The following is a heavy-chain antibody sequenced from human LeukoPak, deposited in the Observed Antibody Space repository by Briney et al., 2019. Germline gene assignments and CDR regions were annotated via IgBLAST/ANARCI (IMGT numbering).Heavy chain of an antibody. D-gene: IGHD2-21*02. Sequence: SETLSLTCTVSGGSLSSHYWSWIPQPPGKGLEWIANIYYSGSTNYNPSLKSRVTISVDTSKNQFSLKLSSVTAADTAMFYCARVRKETIRGGDCYVFDSWGQGTLVTVSS. V-gene: IGHV4-59*11. J-gene: IGHJ4*02. CDR1: GGSLSSHY. CDR2: IYYSGST. CDR3: ARVRKETIRGGDCYVFDS.